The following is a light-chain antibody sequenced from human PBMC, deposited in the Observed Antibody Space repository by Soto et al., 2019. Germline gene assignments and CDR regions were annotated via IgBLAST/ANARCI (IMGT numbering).Light chain of an antibody. Sequence: QSALTQPASVSGSPGQSITISCTGTSSDVGGYDYVSWYQQHPDKAPKLMIYQVTNRPSGVSNRFSGSKSGNTASLTISGLQAEDEADYYCSSYTTSTTLPYVFGTGTKLTVL. V-gene: IGLV2-14*01. CDR2: QVT. CDR1: SSDVGGYDY. J-gene: IGLJ1*01. CDR3: SSYTTSTTLPYV.